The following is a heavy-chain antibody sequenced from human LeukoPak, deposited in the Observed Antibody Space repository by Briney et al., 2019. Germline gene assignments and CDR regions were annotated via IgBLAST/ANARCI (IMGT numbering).Heavy chain of an antibody. CDR3: ARAPLGIAAAANYFDY. Sequence: SETLSLTCAVYGGSFSGYYWSWIRQPPGKGLEGIGEINHSGSTNYNPSLKSRVTISVDTSKNQFSLKLSSVTAADTAVFYCARAPLGIAAAANYFDYWGQGTLVTVSS. CDR1: GGSFSGYY. V-gene: IGHV4-34*01. CDR2: INHSGST. D-gene: IGHD6-13*01. J-gene: IGHJ4*02.